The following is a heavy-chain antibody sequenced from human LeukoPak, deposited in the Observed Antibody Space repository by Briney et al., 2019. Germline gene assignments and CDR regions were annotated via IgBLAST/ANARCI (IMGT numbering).Heavy chain of an antibody. D-gene: IGHD6-13*01. CDR1: GYTFTSYY. J-gene: IGHJ4*02. V-gene: IGHV1-46*01. Sequence: ASVKVSCKASGYTFTSYYMHWVRQAPGQGLEWMGIINPSGGSTSYAQKFQGRVTMTRDMSTSTVYMELSSLRSEDTAIYYCAREGRGVPGAIAAVKGFDYWGQGTLVTVSS. CDR3: AREGRGVPGAIAAVKGFDY. CDR2: INPSGGST.